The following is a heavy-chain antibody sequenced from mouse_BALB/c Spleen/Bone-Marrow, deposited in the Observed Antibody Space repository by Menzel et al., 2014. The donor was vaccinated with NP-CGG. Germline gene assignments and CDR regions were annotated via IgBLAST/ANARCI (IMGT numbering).Heavy chain of an antibody. Sequence: LVESGAELVKPGASVKLSCKASGYTFTGYYMYWVKQRPGQGLEWIGGINPSNGGTNFNEKFKSKATLTVDKSSSTAYMQLSSLTSEDSAVYYCTRRGDYDKRVVFAYWGQGTLVTVSA. V-gene: IGHV1S81*02. J-gene: IGHJ3*01. D-gene: IGHD2-4*01. CDR1: GYTFTGYY. CDR2: INPSNGGT. CDR3: TRRGDYDKRVVFAY.